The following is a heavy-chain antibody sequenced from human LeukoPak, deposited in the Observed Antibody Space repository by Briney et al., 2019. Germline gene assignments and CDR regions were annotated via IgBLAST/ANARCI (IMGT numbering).Heavy chain of an antibody. CDR3: ARDPSYYYDSSGYDPNAFDI. CDR2: INWNGGST. CDR1: GFTFSSYW. J-gene: IGHJ3*02. D-gene: IGHD3-22*01. Sequence: GGSLRLSCAASGFTFSSYWMSWVRQAPGKGLEWVSGINWNGGSTGYADSVKGRFTISRDNVKNTLYLQMNSLRAEDTALYYCARDPSYYYDSSGYDPNAFDIWGQGTMVTVSS. V-gene: IGHV3-20*04.